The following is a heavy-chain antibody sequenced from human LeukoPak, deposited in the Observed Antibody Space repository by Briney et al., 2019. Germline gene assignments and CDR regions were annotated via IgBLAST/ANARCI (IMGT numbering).Heavy chain of an antibody. CDR1: GFTFSSYG. V-gene: IGHV3-33*01. CDR2: IWYDGSNK. D-gene: IGHD1-20*01. CDR3: ARTGFNWNALFDY. J-gene: IGHJ4*02. Sequence: PGRSLRLSCAASGFTFSSYGMHWVRQAPGKGLEWVAVIWYDGSNKYYADSVKGRFTISRDNSKNTLYLQMNSLRAEDTAVYYCARTGFNWNALFDYWGQGTLVTVSS.